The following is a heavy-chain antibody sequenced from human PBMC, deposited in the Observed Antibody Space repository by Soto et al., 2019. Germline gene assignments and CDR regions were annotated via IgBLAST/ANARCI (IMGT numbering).Heavy chain of an antibody. J-gene: IGHJ6*02. V-gene: IGHV4-39*01. CDR2: MFYSGLT. CDR3: ATLSVSISGPYGIQV. D-gene: IGHD2-15*01. CDR1: GYSVTSSDYY. Sequence: SSETLSLTCSVSGYSVTSSDYYWAWIRQPPGKGLEWIGSMFYSGLTYYNPSLKSRVTLSVDTSKNQFSVRLNSVTAADTAVYYCATLSVSISGPYGIQVWGQGTTVTVSS.